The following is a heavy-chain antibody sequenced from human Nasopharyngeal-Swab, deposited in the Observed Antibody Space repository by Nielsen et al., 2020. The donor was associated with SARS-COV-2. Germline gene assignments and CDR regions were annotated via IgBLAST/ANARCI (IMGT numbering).Heavy chain of an antibody. CDR2: ISGSGGST. V-gene: IGHV3-23*01. J-gene: IGHJ4*02. CDR3: AKSKGYTSSWNDY. D-gene: IGHD6-13*01. Sequence: WIRQCAGKGLEWVSVISGSGGSTYYADSVKGRFTTSRDNSKTTVHLQMDRLRVEDTAVYFCAKSKGYTSSWNDYWGQGTLVTVSS.